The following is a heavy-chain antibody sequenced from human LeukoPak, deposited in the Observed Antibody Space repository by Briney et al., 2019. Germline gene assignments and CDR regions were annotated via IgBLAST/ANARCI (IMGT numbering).Heavy chain of an antibody. J-gene: IGHJ4*02. CDR2: IKQDGSEK. CDR1: GFTFSSYG. D-gene: IGHD4-23*01. V-gene: IGHV3-7*03. CDR3: ARVGEEATVVTHFDY. Sequence: GGSLRLSCAASGFTFSSYGMSWVRQAPGKGLEWVANIKQDGSEKYYVDSVKGRFTISRDNAKNSLYLQMNSLRAEDTALYYCARVGEEATVVTHFDYWGQGTLVTVSS.